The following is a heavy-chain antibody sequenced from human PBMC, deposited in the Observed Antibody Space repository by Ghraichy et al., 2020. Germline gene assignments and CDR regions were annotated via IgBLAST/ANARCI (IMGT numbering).Heavy chain of an antibody. CDR2: FDPEDGET. CDR1: GYTLTELS. Sequence: ASVKVSCKVSGYTLTELSMHWVRQAPGKGLEWMGGFDPEDGETIYAQKFQGRVTMTEDTSTDTAYMELSSLRSEDTAVYYCATLGRYCSSTSCYTVYYGMDVWGQGTTVTVSS. J-gene: IGHJ6*02. D-gene: IGHD2-2*02. CDR3: ATLGRYCSSTSCYTVYYGMDV. V-gene: IGHV1-24*01.